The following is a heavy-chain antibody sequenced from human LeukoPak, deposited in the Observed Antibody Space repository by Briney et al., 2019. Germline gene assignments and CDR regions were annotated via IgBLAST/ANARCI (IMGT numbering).Heavy chain of an antibody. Sequence: SETLSLTCAVYGGSFSGYYWSWIRQPPGKGLEWIGEINHSGSTNYNPSLKSRVTISVDTSKNQFSLKLSSVTAADTAVYYCARHADYGSNFDAFDIWGQGTMVTVSS. V-gene: IGHV4-34*01. CDR1: GGSFSGYY. CDR2: INHSGST. CDR3: ARHADYGSNFDAFDI. J-gene: IGHJ3*02. D-gene: IGHD4-23*01.